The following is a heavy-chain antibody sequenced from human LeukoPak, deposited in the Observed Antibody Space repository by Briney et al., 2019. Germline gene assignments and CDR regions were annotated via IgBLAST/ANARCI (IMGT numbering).Heavy chain of an antibody. Sequence: ASVKVSCKASGYTFTSYDINWVRQATGQGLEWMGWMNPNSGNTGYAQKFQGRVTMTRNTSISTAYMELSSLRSEDTAVYYCAKDSVPAAMPSTYYYYYYGMDVWGQGTTVTVPS. CDR2: MNPNSGNT. D-gene: IGHD2-2*01. V-gene: IGHV1-8*01. CDR3: AKDSVPAAMPSTYYYYYYGMDV. CDR1: GYTFTSYD. J-gene: IGHJ6*02.